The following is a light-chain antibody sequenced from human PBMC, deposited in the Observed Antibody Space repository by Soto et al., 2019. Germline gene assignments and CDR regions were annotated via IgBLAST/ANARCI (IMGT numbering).Light chain of an antibody. CDR1: SSDIGGYNY. CDR2: EIS. Sequence: QSALTQPASVSGSPGQSITISCTGTSSDIGGYNYVSWYQQHPGKAPKVVIYEISNRPLGVSSRFSGSKSGNTASLTISGLQADDEAYYYCSSYTSTNTPYVFGTGTKVTVL. J-gene: IGLJ1*01. CDR3: SSYTSTNTPYV. V-gene: IGLV2-14*01.